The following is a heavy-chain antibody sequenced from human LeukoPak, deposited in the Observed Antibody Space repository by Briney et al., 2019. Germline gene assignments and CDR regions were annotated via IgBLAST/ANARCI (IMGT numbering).Heavy chain of an antibody. J-gene: IGHJ4*02. CDR2: INHSGST. CDR3: ARGRDGWRRFDY. Sequence: PSETLSLTCAVSGGSLSGYYWSWIRQPPGKGLEWIGEINHSGSTNYNPSLKSRVTISVDTSKNQLSLKLSSMTAADTAVYYCARGRDGWRRFDYWGQGTLVTVSS. D-gene: IGHD5-24*01. CDR1: GGSLSGYY. V-gene: IGHV4-34*01.